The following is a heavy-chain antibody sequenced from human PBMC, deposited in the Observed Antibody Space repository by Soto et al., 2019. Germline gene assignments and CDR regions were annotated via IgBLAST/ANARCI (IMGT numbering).Heavy chain of an antibody. CDR1: GYTFTSYD. CDR2: MNPNSGNT. J-gene: IGHJ6*02. V-gene: IGHV1-8*01. CDR3: AKDMQQLVLYYYYGMDV. D-gene: IGHD6-13*01. Sequence: ASVKVSCKASGYTFTSYDINWVRQATGQGLEWMGWMNPNSGNTGYAQKFQGRVTMTRNTSISTAYMELSSLRSEDTAVYYCAKDMQQLVLYYYYGMDVWGQGTTVTVSS.